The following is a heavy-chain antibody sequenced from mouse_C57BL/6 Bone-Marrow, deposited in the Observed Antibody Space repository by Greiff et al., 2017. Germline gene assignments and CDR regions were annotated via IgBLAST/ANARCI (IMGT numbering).Heavy chain of an antibody. V-gene: IGHV1-59*01. Sequence: QVQLQQPGAELVRPGTSVKLSCKASGYTFTSYWMHWVKQRPGQGLEWIGVIDPSDSYTNYNQKFQGKATITADTSSNTAYLQLSSLTSEDTAVYYCTYDFHGYFDVWGTGTTVTVSS. CDR3: TYDFHGYFDV. J-gene: IGHJ1*03. CDR1: GYTFTSYW. CDR2: IDPSDSYT. D-gene: IGHD2-4*01.